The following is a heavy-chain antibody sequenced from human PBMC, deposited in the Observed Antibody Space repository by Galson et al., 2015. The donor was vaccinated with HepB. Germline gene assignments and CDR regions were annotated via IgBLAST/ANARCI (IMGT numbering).Heavy chain of an antibody. V-gene: IGHV1-2*02. CDR2: IDPKGGET. CDR1: GYIFRGYY. Sequence: SVKVSCKASGYIFRGYYLHWVRQVPGQGLEWMGGIDPKGGETNYAQKWQGRVTLTRDTSISTAYMELSGLTSDDTAVYYCARGYCGTANCPDDYWGPGTLVTVTS. D-gene: IGHD2-21*01. J-gene: IGHJ4*02. CDR3: ARGYCGTANCPDDY.